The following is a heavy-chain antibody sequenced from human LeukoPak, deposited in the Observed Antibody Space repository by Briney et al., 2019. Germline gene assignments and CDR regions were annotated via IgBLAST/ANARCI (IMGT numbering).Heavy chain of an antibody. CDR3: VSGFLQWLY. Sequence: ETGGSLRLSCAASGFTFSSYEMNWVRQAPGKGLEWVSYISSSGSTIYYADSVKGRFTISRDNAKNSLYLQMNSLRAEDTAVYYCVSGFLQWLYWGQGTLVTVSS. J-gene: IGHJ4*02. CDR1: GFTFSSYE. CDR2: ISSSGSTI. D-gene: IGHD3-3*01. V-gene: IGHV3-48*03.